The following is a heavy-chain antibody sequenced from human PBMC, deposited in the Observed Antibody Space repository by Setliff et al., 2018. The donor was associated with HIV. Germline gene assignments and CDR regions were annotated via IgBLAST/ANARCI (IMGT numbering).Heavy chain of an antibody. CDR1: GGAMSSYY. CDR2: IYYSGST. J-gene: IGHJ3*02. D-gene: IGHD3-10*01. V-gene: IGHV4-59*01. Sequence: PSETLSLTCTVSGGAMSSYYWSWIRQPPGKGLEGVGYIYYSGSTNYNPSLKSRVSISVDTSKNQFSLKLSSVTAADTAMYYCGRVGFGELFGAFDIWGQGIMVTVSS. CDR3: GRVGFGELFGAFDI.